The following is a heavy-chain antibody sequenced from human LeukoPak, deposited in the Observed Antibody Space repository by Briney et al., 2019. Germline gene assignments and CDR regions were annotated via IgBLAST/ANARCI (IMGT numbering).Heavy chain of an antibody. J-gene: IGHJ4*02. V-gene: IGHV4-59*05. D-gene: IGHD6-13*01. CDR3: AKQQLVRCFDY. CDR2: IFYSGST. Sequence: GSLRLSCGASGFTFSSYSMNWVRQAPGKGLEWIGSIFYSGSTYYNPSLKSRVTISVDTSKTQFSLKLSSVTAADTAVYYCAKQQLVRCFDYWGQGTLVTVSS. CDR1: GFTFSSYSMN.